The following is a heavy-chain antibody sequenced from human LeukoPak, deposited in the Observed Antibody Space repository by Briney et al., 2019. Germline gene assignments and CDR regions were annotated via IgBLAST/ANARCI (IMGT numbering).Heavy chain of an antibody. Sequence: ASVKVSCKASGYSFTDYYEHWVRQAPGQGLEWMGWINPNSRGTNYAQKFQGRVTMTRDTSISTAYMEVSRLRSDDTAVYYCARGAVAEQSEYFQYWGQGTLVTVSS. CDR2: INPNSRGT. CDR1: GYSFTDYY. D-gene: IGHD6-19*01. J-gene: IGHJ1*01. V-gene: IGHV1-2*02. CDR3: ARGAVAEQSEYFQY.